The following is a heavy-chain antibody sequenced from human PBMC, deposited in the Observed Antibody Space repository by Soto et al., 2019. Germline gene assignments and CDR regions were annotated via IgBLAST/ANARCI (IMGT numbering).Heavy chain of an antibody. J-gene: IGHJ6*02. D-gene: IGHD2-15*01. CDR1: GGTFSSYA. Sequence: QVQLVQSGAEVKKPGSSVKVSCKASGGTFSSYAISWVRQAPGQGLEWMGGIIPIFGTANYAQKFQGRVTITADKSTSTAYMELSSLRSEDTAVYYCARGYCSGGSCYEGYYYYYGMDVWGQWTTVTVSS. V-gene: IGHV1-69*06. CDR2: IIPIFGTA. CDR3: ARGYCSGGSCYEGYYYYYGMDV.